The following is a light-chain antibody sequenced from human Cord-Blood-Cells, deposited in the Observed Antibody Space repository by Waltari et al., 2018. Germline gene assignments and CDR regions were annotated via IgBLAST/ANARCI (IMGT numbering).Light chain of an antibody. CDR1: QSISSY. J-gene: IGKJ2*01. CDR3: QQSYSTPYT. CDR2: AAS. V-gene: IGKV1-39*01. Sequence: EIQMTQSPSSLSASVGDRVTITCRASQSISSYLNWYHKKPGKAPKRLIYAASSLQSGVPSRFSCSGSGTDFTLTITSLQPEDFATYYCQQSYSTPYTFGQGTKLEIK.